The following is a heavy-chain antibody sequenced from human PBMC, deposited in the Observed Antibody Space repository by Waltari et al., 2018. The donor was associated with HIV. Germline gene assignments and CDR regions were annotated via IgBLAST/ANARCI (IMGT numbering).Heavy chain of an antibody. CDR2: LYYSGTT. CDR1: GYSVTSGDYY. J-gene: IGHJ6*02. Sequence: LRLQESGPRLVKPSETLSLTCSVSGYSVTSGDYYWAWIRQPPGKGLEWVGSLYYSGTTFYNPSLSSRVTISMDSSMNQLSLRLTSVTVADSAIYYCATVTSMAHYALDVWGRGTTVTVSS. CDR3: ATVTSMAHYALDV. D-gene: IGHD5-18*01. V-gene: IGHV4-39*01.